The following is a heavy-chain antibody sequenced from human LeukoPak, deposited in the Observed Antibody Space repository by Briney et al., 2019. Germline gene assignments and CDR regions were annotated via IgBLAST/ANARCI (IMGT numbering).Heavy chain of an antibody. CDR1: GYTFTSYD. CDR2: MRPNSGNT. V-gene: IGHV1-8*01. CDR3: ARNQRAIYDSSGYWYNWFDP. Sequence: ASVKVSCKASGYTFTSYDINWVRQATGQGNEWMGWMRPNSGNTGYAQKFQGRVTMTRNTSISTAYMELSSLRSEDTAVYYCARNQRAIYDSSGYWYNWFDPWGQGTLVTVSS. J-gene: IGHJ5*02. D-gene: IGHD3-22*01.